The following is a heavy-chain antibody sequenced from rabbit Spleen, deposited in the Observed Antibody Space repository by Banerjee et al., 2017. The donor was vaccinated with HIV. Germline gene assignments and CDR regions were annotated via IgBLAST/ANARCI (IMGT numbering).Heavy chain of an antibody. D-gene: IGHD1-1*01. V-gene: IGHV1S45*01. J-gene: IGHJ4*01. CDR3: ARDLVGVIGWNFIL. CDR1: GVSFSDKDV. CDR2: INAATGKG. Sequence: EQLEESGGGLVKPEGSLTLTCKASGVSFSDKDVMCWVRQAPGKGLEWIACINAATGKGVYASWAKGRFAISKTSSTTVTLQMTSLTIADTATYFCARDLVGVIGWNFILWGPGTLVTVS.